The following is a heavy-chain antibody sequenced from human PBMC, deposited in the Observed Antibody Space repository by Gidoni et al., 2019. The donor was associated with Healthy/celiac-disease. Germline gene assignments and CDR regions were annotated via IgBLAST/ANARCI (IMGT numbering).Heavy chain of an antibody. CDR1: GFTFSSQG. Sequence: QVQLVESGGGVVQPGRSRRPAWAASGFTFSSQGMHWVRQAPGKGLEWVAVIWYDGSNKYYADSVKGRFTISRDNSKNTLYLQMNSLRAEDTAVYYCARDITFGGVIVTAFDYWGQGTLVTVSS. J-gene: IGHJ4*02. V-gene: IGHV3-33*01. D-gene: IGHD3-16*02. CDR3: ARDITFGGVIVTAFDY. CDR2: IWYDGSNK.